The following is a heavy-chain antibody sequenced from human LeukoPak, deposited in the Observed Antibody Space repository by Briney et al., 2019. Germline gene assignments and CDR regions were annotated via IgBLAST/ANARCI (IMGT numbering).Heavy chain of an antibody. D-gene: IGHD2-2*01. CDR2: TYYRSKWYN. CDR3: ARRGIHCSSTSCYSFDP. Sequence: SQTLSLTCAISGDSVSSNSAAWNWIRQSPSRGLEWLGRTYYRSKWYNDYAVSVKSRMTINPDTSKNQFSLQLNSVTPGDTAVYYCARRGIHCSSTSCYSFDPWGQGTLVTVSS. CDR1: GDSVSSNSAA. V-gene: IGHV6-1*01. J-gene: IGHJ5*02.